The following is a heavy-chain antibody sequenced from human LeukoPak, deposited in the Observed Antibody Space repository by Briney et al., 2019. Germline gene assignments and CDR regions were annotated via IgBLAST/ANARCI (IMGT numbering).Heavy chain of an antibody. CDR1: GFTFSSYW. J-gene: IGHJ6*02. D-gene: IGHD3-3*01. Sequence: QAGGSLRLSCAASGFTFSSYWMNWARQAPGKGLEWVASINHNGNVNYYVDSVKGRFTISRDNAKNSLFLQVNSLRAEDTAVYFCARIFGVAMNRFGMDVWGQGTTVTVSS. CDR2: INHNGNVN. V-gene: IGHV3-7*01. CDR3: ARIFGVAMNRFGMDV.